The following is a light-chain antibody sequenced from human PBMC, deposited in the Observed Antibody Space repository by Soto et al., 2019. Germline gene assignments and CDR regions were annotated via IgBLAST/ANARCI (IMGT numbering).Light chain of an antibody. CDR2: EGT. V-gene: IGLV2-23*01. CDR3: SSYAGSRISVM. J-gene: IGLJ3*02. CDR1: SSDIGGSSL. Sequence: QSVLTQPASVSGSPGQSITISCTGTSSDIGGSSLVAWYQQHPGTAPKLIIYEGTKRPSGVSNRFSGSKSGNTASLTISGLQAEDEADYYYSSYAGSRISVMFGEGTKLNVL.